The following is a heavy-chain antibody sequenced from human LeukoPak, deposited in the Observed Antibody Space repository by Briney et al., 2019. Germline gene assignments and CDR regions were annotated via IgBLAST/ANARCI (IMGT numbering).Heavy chain of an antibody. CDR2: INTDGSST. J-gene: IGHJ4*02. CDR3: AKDKQQLPRGVIDY. CDR1: GFTFSSYW. D-gene: IGHD6-13*01. Sequence: GGSLRLSCAASGFTFSSYWMHWVRQAPGKGLVWVSRINTDGSSTSYADSVKGRFTISRDNSKNTLYLQMNSLRAEDTAVYYCAKDKQQLPRGVIDYWGQGTLVTVSS. V-gene: IGHV3-74*01.